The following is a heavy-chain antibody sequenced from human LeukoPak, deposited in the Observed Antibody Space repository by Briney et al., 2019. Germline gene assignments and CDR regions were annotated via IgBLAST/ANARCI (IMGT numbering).Heavy chain of an antibody. J-gene: IGHJ5*02. V-gene: IGHV1-8*03. CDR2: MNPNSGNT. Sequence: ASVKVSCKASGYTFTSYDINWVRQATGQRLEWLGWMNPNSGNTGYAQKFQGRVTITRNTSITTAYMELSSLTSEDTAVYYCARGRDWLRWFDPWGQGTLVTVSS. CDR3: ARGRDWLRWFDP. D-gene: IGHD3/OR15-3a*01. CDR1: GYTFTSYD.